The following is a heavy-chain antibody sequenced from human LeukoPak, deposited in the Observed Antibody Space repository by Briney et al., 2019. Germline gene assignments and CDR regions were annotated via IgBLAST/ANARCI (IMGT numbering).Heavy chain of an antibody. CDR1: GFTFSSYA. D-gene: IGHD3-22*01. Sequence: PGGSLRLSCAASGFTFSSYAMSWVRQAPGKGLEWVSVISGSGDRSFYADSVKGRFTISRDNPKNTLYLQMNNLRAEDTAVYYCAKSRRKWLLERIVPYYFDYWGQGTLVTVSS. J-gene: IGHJ4*02. V-gene: IGHV3-23*01. CDR3: AKSRRKWLLERIVPYYFDY. CDR2: ISGSGDRS.